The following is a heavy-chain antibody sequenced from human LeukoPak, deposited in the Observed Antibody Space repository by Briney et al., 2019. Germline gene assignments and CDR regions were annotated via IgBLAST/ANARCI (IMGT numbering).Heavy chain of an antibody. J-gene: IGHJ4*02. Sequence: SVKVSCKASGGTFTSYAISWVRQAPGQGLEWMGRIIPIFGTANYAQKFQGRVTITTDESTSTAYMELSSLRSEDTAVYYCARSVWGSYRLFDYWGQGTLVTVAS. CDR2: IIPIFGTA. CDR3: ARSVWGSYRLFDY. D-gene: IGHD3-16*02. V-gene: IGHV1-69*05. CDR1: GGTFTSYA.